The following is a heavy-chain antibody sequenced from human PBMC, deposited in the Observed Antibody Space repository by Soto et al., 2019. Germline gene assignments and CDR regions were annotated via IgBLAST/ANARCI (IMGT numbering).Heavy chain of an antibody. CDR2: ISGSGGST. CDR3: AKPPWSGYYNFDY. J-gene: IGHJ4*02. D-gene: IGHD3-3*01. Sequence: HPGGSLRLSCAASGFTFSSYAMSWVRQAPGGGLEWVSAISGSGGSTYYADSVKGRFTISRDNSKNTLYLQMNSLRAEDTAVYYCAKPPWSGYYNFDYWGQGTLVTVSS. V-gene: IGHV3-23*01. CDR1: GFTFSSYA.